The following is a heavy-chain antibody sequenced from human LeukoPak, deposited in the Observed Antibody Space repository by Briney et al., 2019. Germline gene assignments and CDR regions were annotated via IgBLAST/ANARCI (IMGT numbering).Heavy chain of an antibody. CDR3: ARAPESDYVWGRAFDY. CDR1: GFTFSSYW. CDR2: INSDGSST. D-gene: IGHD3-16*01. J-gene: IGHJ4*02. Sequence: GGSLRLSRAASGFTFSSYWMHWVRQAPGKGLVWVSRINSDGSSTSYADSVKGRFTISRDNAMNTLYLQMNSLRAEDTAVYYCARAPESDYVWGRAFDYWGQGTLVTVSS. V-gene: IGHV3-74*01.